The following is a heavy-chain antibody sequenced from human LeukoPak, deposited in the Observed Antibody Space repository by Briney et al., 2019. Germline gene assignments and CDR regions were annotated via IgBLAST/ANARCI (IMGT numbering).Heavy chain of an antibody. CDR2: ISGSGGST. CDR3: ARPATYYDFWSGYTS. V-gene: IGHV3-23*01. J-gene: IGHJ4*02. CDR1: GFTFSSYA. Sequence: GGSLRLSCAASGFTFSSYAMSWVRQAPGKGLEWVSAISGSGGSTYYADSVKGRFTISRDNAKNSLYLQMNSLRAEDTAVYYCARPATYYDFWSGYTSWGQGTLVTVSS. D-gene: IGHD3-3*01.